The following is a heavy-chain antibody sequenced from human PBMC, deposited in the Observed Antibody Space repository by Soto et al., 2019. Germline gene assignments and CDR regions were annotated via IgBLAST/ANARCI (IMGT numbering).Heavy chain of an antibody. CDR2: IYYTGNT. CDR1: GGSINNYY. Sequence: SETLSLTCTVSGGSINNYYWSWIRQPPGKGLEWIGYIYYTGNTNYNPSLKSRVTISVDTSKNQFSLKLSSVTAADTAVYYCARGNDYGDYYFDYWGQGTLVTVSS. D-gene: IGHD4-17*01. CDR3: ARGNDYGDYYFDY. J-gene: IGHJ4*02. V-gene: IGHV4-59*01.